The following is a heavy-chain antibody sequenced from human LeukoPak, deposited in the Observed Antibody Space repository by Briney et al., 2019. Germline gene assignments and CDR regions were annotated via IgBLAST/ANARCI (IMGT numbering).Heavy chain of an antibody. CDR2: IYYSGNT. J-gene: IGHJ4*02. CDR3: ATLMGATTS. Sequence: SETLSLTSTVSGGSNSSYYWSWIRQPPGKGLEWIGHIYYSGNTNYNPSLKSRVTISGDTSKNQFSLKLTSVTAADTAVYYCATLMGATTSWGQGTLVTVSS. V-gene: IGHV4-59*08. CDR1: GGSNSSYY. D-gene: IGHD1-26*01.